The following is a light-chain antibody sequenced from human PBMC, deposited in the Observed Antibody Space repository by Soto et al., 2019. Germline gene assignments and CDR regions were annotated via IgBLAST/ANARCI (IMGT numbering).Light chain of an antibody. Sequence: DIQMTQSPSTLSASVGDRVTITCRASQSINRWLAWYQQRPGKAPKILIHKASSLEAGVPSRFSGSDSGTEFTLTISSVQPDDFVTYFCLQYNIYPLSFGGGTKVEIK. CDR1: QSINRW. CDR3: LQYNIYPLS. J-gene: IGKJ4*01. CDR2: KAS. V-gene: IGKV1-5*03.